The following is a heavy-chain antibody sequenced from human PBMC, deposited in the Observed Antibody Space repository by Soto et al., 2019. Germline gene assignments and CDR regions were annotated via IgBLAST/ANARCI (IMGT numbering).Heavy chain of an antibody. Sequence: QVQLQQSGPGLVKPSQTLSLTCAISGDSVSSNSAAWNWIRQSPSRGLEWLGRTYYRSKWYNDYAVSVKSRITINPDTSKNQFSLQLNSVTPEDTAVYYCARALVEYSSSSGGSHFDYWGQGTLVTVSS. CDR1: GDSVSSNSAA. V-gene: IGHV6-1*01. D-gene: IGHD6-6*01. CDR2: TYYRSKWYN. CDR3: ARALVEYSSSSGGSHFDY. J-gene: IGHJ4*02.